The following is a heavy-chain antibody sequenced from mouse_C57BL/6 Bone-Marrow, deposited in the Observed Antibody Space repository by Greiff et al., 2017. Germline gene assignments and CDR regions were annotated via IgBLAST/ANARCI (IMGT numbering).Heavy chain of an antibody. D-gene: IGHD1-1*01. CDR3: ARPYYGSSNLYYFDY. V-gene: IGHV1-4*01. CDR1: GYTFTSYT. J-gene: IGHJ2*01. Sequence: QVQLKESGAELARPGASVKMSCKASGYTFTSYTMHWVKQRPGQGLEWIGYINPSSGYTKYNQKFKDKATLTADKSSSTAYMQLSSLTSEDSAVYYCARPYYGSSNLYYFDYWGQGTTLTVSS. CDR2: INPSSGYT.